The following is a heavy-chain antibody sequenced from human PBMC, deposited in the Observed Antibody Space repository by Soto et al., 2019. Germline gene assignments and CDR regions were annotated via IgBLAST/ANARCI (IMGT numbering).Heavy chain of an antibody. J-gene: IGHJ5*02. CDR1: GFSFRSHA. CDR3: AKATLPHPHGSGWYWLDN. V-gene: IGHV3-23*01. D-gene: IGHD6-19*01. CDR2: ISDTGGDT. Sequence: EVQLLESGGGLVQPGGSLRLSCAVSGFSFRSHAMTWVRQAPGKGLEWVSAISDTGGDTYYANSVKGRFTFSRDNSKDTLYLQMNSLRAEDTAIYFCAKATLPHPHGSGWYWLDNWGQGTLVTVSS.